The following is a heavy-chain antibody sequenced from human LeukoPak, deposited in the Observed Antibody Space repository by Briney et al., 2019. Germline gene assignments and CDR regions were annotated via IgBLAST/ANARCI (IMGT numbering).Heavy chain of an antibody. CDR2: INPSAGST. J-gene: IGHJ4*02. CDR1: GYTFTSHY. V-gene: IGHV1-46*01. D-gene: IGHD6-13*01. Sequence: ASVKVSCEASGYTFTSHYMHWVRQAPGQGLEWMGIINPSAGSTNYAQRFQGRVTMTRDMSTSTVYMELSGLRSEDTAVYYCARSAESSSWVEFDYWGQGTLVTVSS. CDR3: ARSAESSSWVEFDY.